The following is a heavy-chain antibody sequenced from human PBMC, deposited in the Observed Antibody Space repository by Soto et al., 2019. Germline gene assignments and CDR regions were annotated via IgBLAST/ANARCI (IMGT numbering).Heavy chain of an antibody. V-gene: IGHV3-30*03. Sequence: GGSLRLSCGAPGVTFKDYGMHWVRQAPGKGLEWVAVISYDGKQTYYTDSVKGRFTISKDKSKRTLFLQMNSLRVDDTAVYYCARDGWGSNWYFDLWGRGTLVTVSS. CDR2: ISYDGKQT. D-gene: IGHD3-16*01. CDR1: GVTFKDYG. CDR3: ARDGWGSNWYFDL. J-gene: IGHJ2*01.